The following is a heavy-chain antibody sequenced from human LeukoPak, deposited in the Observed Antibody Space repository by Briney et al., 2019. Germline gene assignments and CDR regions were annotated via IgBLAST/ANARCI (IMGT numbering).Heavy chain of an antibody. CDR1: GFTFSSYA. Sequence: PGGSLRLSCAASGFTFSSYAMTWVRQAPGKGLEWVANIKEDGNEKYYVDSVKGRFTISRDNSKNTLYLQMNSLRAEDTAVYYCAKLALIEDYGGNSDYWGQGTLVTVSS. CDR3: AKLALIEDYGGNSDY. D-gene: IGHD4-23*01. CDR2: IKEDGNEK. J-gene: IGHJ4*02. V-gene: IGHV3-7*03.